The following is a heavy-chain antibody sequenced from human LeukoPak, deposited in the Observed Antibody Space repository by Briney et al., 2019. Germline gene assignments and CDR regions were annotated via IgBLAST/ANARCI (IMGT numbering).Heavy chain of an antibody. Sequence: PGGSLRLSCAASGFTFSSYAMHWVRQAPGKGLEWVAVISYDGSNKYYADSVKGRFTISRDNSKNTLYLQMNSLRAEDTAVYYCARVGIGYSALDYWGQGTLVTVSS. CDR2: ISYDGSNK. CDR3: ARVGIGYSALDY. CDR1: GFTFSSYA. J-gene: IGHJ4*02. D-gene: IGHD5-18*01. V-gene: IGHV3-30*04.